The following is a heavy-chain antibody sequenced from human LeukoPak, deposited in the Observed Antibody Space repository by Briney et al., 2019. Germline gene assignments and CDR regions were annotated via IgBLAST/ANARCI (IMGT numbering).Heavy chain of an antibody. Sequence: SETLSLTCTVSGGSISSNSYYWSWIRQPAGKGLEWIGRIYTSGSTNYNPSLKSRVTMSVDTSKNQFSLKLSSVTAADTAVYYCARDGGGYDFDYWGQGTLVTVSS. V-gene: IGHV4-61*02. CDR1: GGSISSNSYY. D-gene: IGHD5-12*01. CDR3: ARDGGGYDFDY. CDR2: IYTSGST. J-gene: IGHJ4*02.